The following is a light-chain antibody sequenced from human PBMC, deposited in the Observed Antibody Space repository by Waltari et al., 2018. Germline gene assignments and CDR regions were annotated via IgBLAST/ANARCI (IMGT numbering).Light chain of an antibody. Sequence: EIVLTQSPATLSLSPGERATLSCRASQSVSTYLAWYQQRPGQAPRLLISDASNRATGIPARFSGSGSGTDFTLTISSLEPEDFAVYSCQQRSDWWTFGQGTKVEIK. CDR2: DAS. CDR3: QQRSDWWT. J-gene: IGKJ1*01. CDR1: QSVSTY. V-gene: IGKV3-11*01.